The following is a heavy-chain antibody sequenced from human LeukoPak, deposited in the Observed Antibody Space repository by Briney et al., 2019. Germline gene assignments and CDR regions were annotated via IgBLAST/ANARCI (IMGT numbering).Heavy chain of an antibody. CDR2: IYPGDSDT. CDR3: ARQAVAGSPYFDY. CDR1: GYSFTNYW. V-gene: IGHV5-51*01. J-gene: IGHJ4*02. Sequence: GEALKISCEGAGYSFTNYWIGWVRPMPGKGLEWMGIIYPGDSDTRYSPSFQGQVTISADKSISTAYLQWSSLQASDTAMYYCARQAVAGSPYFDYWGQGTLVTVSS. D-gene: IGHD6-19*01.